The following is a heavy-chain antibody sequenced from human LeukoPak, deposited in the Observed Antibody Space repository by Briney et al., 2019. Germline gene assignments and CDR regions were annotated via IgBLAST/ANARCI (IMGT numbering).Heavy chain of an antibody. CDR1: GYTFTSYG. J-gene: IGHJ4*02. CDR3: ARDLTKYYYDSSGYLGY. CDR2: ISAYNGNT. V-gene: IGHV1-18*01. Sequence: GASVKVSCKASGYTFTSYGISWVRQAPGQGLEWMGWISAYNGNTNYAQKLQGRVTMTTDTSTSTAYMELRSLRSEDTAVYYCARDLTKYYYDSSGYLGYWGQGTLVTVSS. D-gene: IGHD3-22*01.